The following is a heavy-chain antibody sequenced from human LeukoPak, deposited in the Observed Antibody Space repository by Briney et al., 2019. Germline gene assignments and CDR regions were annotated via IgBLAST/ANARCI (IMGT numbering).Heavy chain of an antibody. CDR3: ARGPIISSSNWYYVY. Sequence: GRSLRLSCAASGFTFDDYAMSWVRQAPGKGLEWFSGINWNAAYTYYADSVQGRFTISRDTAKNSLYLQMNSLRAEDTALYHCARGPIISSSNWYYVYWGQGTLVTVSS. D-gene: IGHD3-10*01. CDR1: GFTFDDYA. J-gene: IGHJ4*02. CDR2: INWNAAYT. V-gene: IGHV3-20*01.